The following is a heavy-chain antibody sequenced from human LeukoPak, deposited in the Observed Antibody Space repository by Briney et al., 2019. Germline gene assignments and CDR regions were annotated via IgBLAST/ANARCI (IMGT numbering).Heavy chain of an antibody. J-gene: IGHJ6*02. V-gene: IGHV4-59*13. CDR3: ARSRRHYYGSGRNLTPWPAGMDV. Sequence: SETLSLTCTVSGGSISDDYWTWIRQPPGEGLEWIGYSGSTKYNPSLKSRVTISVDTSKSQISLTLSSVTAADPAVYYCARSRRHYYGSGRNLTPWPAGMDVWGPGTTVAVS. CDR2: SGST. D-gene: IGHD3-10*01. CDR1: GGSISDDY.